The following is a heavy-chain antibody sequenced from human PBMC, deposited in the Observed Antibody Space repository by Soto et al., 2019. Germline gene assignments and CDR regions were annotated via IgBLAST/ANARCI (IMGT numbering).Heavy chain of an antibody. D-gene: IGHD3-3*01. CDR3: ARGGRTIFGRYFDY. CDR1: GGSISSGDYY. J-gene: IGHJ4*02. V-gene: IGHV4-30-4*01. CDR2: IDYSGST. Sequence: QVQLQESGPGLVKPSQTLSLTCTVSGGSISSGDYYWSWIRQPPGKGLEWIGYIDYSGSTYYNPSLGSRLTISVDTSKNQFSLKLSSVTAADTAVYYCARGGRTIFGRYFDYWGQGTLVTVSS.